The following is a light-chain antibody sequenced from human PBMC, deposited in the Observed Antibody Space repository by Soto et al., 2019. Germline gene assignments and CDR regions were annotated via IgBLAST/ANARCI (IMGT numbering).Light chain of an antibody. CDR2: DVI. V-gene: IGLV2-14*03. CDR3: NSYTTSGPPTYV. Sequence: QSLLTQPASVSGSPGQSITISCIGTSRDICVFDSVSWFQQHPGKVPKLLIYDVINRPSGVSYRFSGSRSGNTASLTISGLQAEDEADYYCNSYTTSGPPTYVFGTGTKVTVL. CDR1: SRDICVFDS. J-gene: IGLJ1*01.